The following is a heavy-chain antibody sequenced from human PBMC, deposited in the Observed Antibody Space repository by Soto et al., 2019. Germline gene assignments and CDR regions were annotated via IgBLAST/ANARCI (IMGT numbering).Heavy chain of an antibody. J-gene: IGHJ4*02. D-gene: IGHD5-18*01. V-gene: IGHV1-69*01. Sequence: QVQLVQSGAEVKKPGSSVKVSCKASRGTFTSYAISWVRQAPGQGPEWMGGIIPIFGTANYAQKLQGRVTITADEPTSTAYMELSSLRSEDTAVYYCARKNYAYSYGNSQYYFDYWGQGTLDTVSS. CDR3: ARKNYAYSYGNSQYYFDY. CDR1: RGTFTSYA. CDR2: IIPIFGTA.